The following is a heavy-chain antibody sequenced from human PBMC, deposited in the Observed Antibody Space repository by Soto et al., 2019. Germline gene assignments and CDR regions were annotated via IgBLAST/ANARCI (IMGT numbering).Heavy chain of an antibody. D-gene: IGHD1-26*01. Sequence: GGSLRLSCAASGFSFSCSWMSWVRQAPGKGLAWVANIRQEGTERHYVDSVKGRFTISRDNAQNSLYLQMNSLTVDDTAVYYCAREIAGSFFDWGPGTLVTVSS. CDR2: IRQEGTER. CDR3: AREIAGSFFD. V-gene: IGHV3-7*03. CDR1: GFSFSCSW. J-gene: IGHJ4*02.